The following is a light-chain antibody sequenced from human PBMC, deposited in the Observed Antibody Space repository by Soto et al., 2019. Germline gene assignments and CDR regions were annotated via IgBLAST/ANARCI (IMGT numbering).Light chain of an antibody. CDR2: EVT. V-gene: IGLV2-14*01. CDR3: SSYTSTGTPV. Sequence: HSALTQPASVSGSLGQSITMSCTGTSTDVGGYNFVSWYQQHPDKAPKLLIYEVTNRPSGVSNRFSGSKSGNTASLTISGLQAEDEADYYCSSYTSTGTPVFGTGTKLTVL. CDR1: STDVGGYNF. J-gene: IGLJ1*01.